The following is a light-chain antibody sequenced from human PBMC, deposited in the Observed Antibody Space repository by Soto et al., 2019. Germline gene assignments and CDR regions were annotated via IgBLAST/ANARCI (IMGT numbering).Light chain of an antibody. V-gene: IGLV2-14*01. CDR2: EVS. J-gene: IGLJ2*01. CDR1: SSDIGAYNF. CDR3: SSYTSRSTPV. Sequence: QSVLTQPASVSGSPGQSITISCAGTSSDIGAYNFVSWYQQHPGKVPKLIIYEVSHRPSGVSDRFSGSKSGNMASLTISGLQPDDESDYYCSSYTSRSTPVFGGGTKATVL.